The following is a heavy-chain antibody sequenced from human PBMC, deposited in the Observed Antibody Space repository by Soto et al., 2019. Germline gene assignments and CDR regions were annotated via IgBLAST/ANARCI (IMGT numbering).Heavy chain of an antibody. D-gene: IGHD4-17*01. J-gene: IGHJ4*02. CDR3: ARHYGDYNGGY. V-gene: IGHV1-69*04. Sequence: SVKVSCKASGYTFTSYGISWVRQAPGQGLEWMGRIIPILGIANYAQKFQGRVTITADKSTSTAYMELSSLRSEDTAVYYCARHYGDYNGGYWGQGTLVTVSS. CDR2: IIPILGIA. CDR1: GYTFTSYG.